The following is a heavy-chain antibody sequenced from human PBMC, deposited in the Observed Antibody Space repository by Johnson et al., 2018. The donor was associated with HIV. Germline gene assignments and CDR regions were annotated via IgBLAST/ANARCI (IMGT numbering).Heavy chain of an antibody. CDR2: IKQDGTES. J-gene: IGHJ3*01. V-gene: IGHV3-7*01. D-gene: IGHD5-12*01. Sequence: VQLVESGGGLVRPGGSLRLYCAASGFMFRSFWMTWVRQAPGMGLEWVANIKQDGTESYYVDSVKGRFTISRDNAKNSLYLQMNSLRVEDTAVYYCARYPIRDDAFDVWGQGTMVTVSS. CDR1: GFMFRSFW. CDR3: ARYPIRDDAFDV.